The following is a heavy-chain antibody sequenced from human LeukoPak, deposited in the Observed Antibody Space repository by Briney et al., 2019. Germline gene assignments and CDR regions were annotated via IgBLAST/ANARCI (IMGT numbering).Heavy chain of an antibody. CDR2: ISYDGSNK. CDR3: AKGGPQFFDY. D-gene: IGHD5-24*01. CDR1: GFTFSSYA. J-gene: IGHJ4*02. Sequence: PGGSLRLSCAASGFTFSSYAMHWVRQAPGKGLEWVAVISYDGSNKYYADSVKGRFTISRDNSKSTLYLQMNSLRAEDTAVYFCAKGGPQFFDYWGQGSLVTVSS. V-gene: IGHV3-30-3*01.